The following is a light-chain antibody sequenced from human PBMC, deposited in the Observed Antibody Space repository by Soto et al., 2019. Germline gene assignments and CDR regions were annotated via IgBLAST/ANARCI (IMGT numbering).Light chain of an antibody. CDR2: DAS. CDR1: QTVSSNY. CDR3: QQRSNWPPIT. J-gene: IGKJ5*01. V-gene: IGKV3-11*01. Sequence: IVLTQSPGTLAPLPGETTTPSCRSCQTVSSNYLAWCKQRPGQAPRLLIYDASNRATGIPARFSGSGSGTDFTLTISSLEPEDFAVYYCQQRSNWPPITFGQGTRLEIK.